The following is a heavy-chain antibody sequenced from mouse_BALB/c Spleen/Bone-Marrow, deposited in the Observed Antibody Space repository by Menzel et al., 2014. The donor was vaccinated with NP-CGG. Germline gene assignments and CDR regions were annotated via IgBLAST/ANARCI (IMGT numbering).Heavy chain of an antibody. CDR1: GYTFTSYW. CDR3: ASGPWYFDV. Sequence: QVQLQQSGAELVRPGVSVKLSCKASGYTFTSYWMHWIKQRPEQGLERIGEINPTNGSTNYNEEFKTKATLTVDKSSSTAYMQLSSLTSEDSAVYHCASGPWYFDVWGAGTTVTVSS. J-gene: IGHJ1*01. V-gene: IGHV1S81*02. D-gene: IGHD3-1*01. CDR2: INPTNGST.